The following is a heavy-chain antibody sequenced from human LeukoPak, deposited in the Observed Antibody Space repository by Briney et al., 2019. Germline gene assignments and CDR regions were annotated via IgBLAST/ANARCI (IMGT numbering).Heavy chain of an antibody. J-gene: IGHJ4*02. Sequence: SETLSLTCTVSGDSISSSSYYWGWIRQPPGKGLEWIGTIYYSGSTYYNPSLKSRVTISVDTSKNQFSLKLSSVTAADTAVYYCARQEVYCSSTSCYARGYSYGTFFDYWGQGTLVTVSS. CDR3: ARQEVYCSSTSCYARGYSYGTFFDY. D-gene: IGHD2-2*01. V-gene: IGHV4-39*01. CDR1: GDSISSSSYY. CDR2: IYYSGST.